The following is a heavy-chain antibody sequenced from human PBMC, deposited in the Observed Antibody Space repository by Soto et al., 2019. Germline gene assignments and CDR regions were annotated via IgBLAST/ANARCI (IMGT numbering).Heavy chain of an antibody. J-gene: IGHJ4*02. Sequence: PSETLSLTCTVSGGSISSSSYYWGWIRQPPGKGLEWIGSIYYSGSTYYNPSLKSRVTISVDTSKNQLSLKLSSVTAADTAVYYCARLYITMVRGATPGLDYWGQGTLVTVSS. V-gene: IGHV4-39*01. D-gene: IGHD3-10*01. CDR3: ARLYITMVRGATPGLDY. CDR2: IYYSGST. CDR1: GGSISSSSYY.